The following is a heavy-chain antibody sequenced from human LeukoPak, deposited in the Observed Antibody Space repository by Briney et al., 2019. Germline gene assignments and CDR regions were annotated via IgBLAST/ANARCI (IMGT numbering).Heavy chain of an antibody. V-gene: IGHV5-51*01. CDR3: ARGDYDFWNGYSAYYYYMDV. D-gene: IGHD3/OR15-3a*01. CDR2: IYPGDSGT. J-gene: IGHJ6*03. Sequence: GESLKISCKGSGYNFTPYWIGWVRQMPGKGLEWMGIIYPGDSGTRYSPSFQGQVTISADKSVSTAYLQWSSLKASDTAMYYCARGDYDFWNGYSAYYYYMDVWGKGTTVTVSS. CDR1: GYNFTPYW.